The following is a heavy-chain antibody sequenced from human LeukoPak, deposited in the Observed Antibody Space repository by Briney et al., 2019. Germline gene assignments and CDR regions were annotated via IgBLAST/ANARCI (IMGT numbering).Heavy chain of an antibody. D-gene: IGHD3-10*01. J-gene: IGHJ4*02. CDR1: GGSISSYY. CDR2: IYYSGST. Sequence: PSETLSLTCTVSGGSISSYYWSWIRQPPGKGLEWIGYIYYSGSTNYNPSLKSRVTISVGTSKNQFSLKLSSVTAADTAVYYCARAFGGYYFDYWGQGTLVTVSS. CDR3: ARAFGGYYFDY. V-gene: IGHV4-59*01.